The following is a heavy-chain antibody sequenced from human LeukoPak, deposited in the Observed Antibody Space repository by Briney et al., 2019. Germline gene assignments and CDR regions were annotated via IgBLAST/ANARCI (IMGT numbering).Heavy chain of an antibody. CDR2: ISSNGGST. CDR1: GFTFSSYA. D-gene: IGHD1-26*01. Sequence: GGSLRLSCAASGFTFSSYAMHWVRQAPGKGLEYVSAISSNGGSTYYANSVKGRFTIYRDNSKNTLYLQMGSLRAEDMAVYYCARDLETSGSYYVYYYYGMDVWGQGTTVTVSS. CDR3: ARDLETSGSYYVYYYYGMDV. V-gene: IGHV3-64*01. J-gene: IGHJ6*02.